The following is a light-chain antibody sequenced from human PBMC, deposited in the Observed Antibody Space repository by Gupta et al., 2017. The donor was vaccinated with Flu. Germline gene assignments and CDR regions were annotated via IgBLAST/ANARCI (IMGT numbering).Light chain of an antibody. V-gene: IGLV3-1*01. J-gene: IGLJ2*01. CDR3: QAGDSNSVV. CDR2: QDD. CDR1: KLGDKY. Sequence: SYDLTQPPSVSVSPGQTASITCSGHKLGDKYPSWYQQKPGRSPVLVLYQDDQRPAGIPERFSGSNSGNTATLTISGTQDMDEDDYYCQAGDSNSVVFGGGTKLTVL.